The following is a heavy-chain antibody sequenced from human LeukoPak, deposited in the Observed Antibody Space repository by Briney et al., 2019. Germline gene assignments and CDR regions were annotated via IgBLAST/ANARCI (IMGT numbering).Heavy chain of an antibody. Sequence: SETLSLTCTVSGGSISSYFWSWIRQPAGKGLEWIGRIYISGSTNYNPSLKSRVTMSVDTSKNQISLQLNSVTPEDTAVYYCARELKGGSGYSGAFDYWGQGTLVTVSS. CDR1: GGSISSYF. J-gene: IGHJ4*02. V-gene: IGHV4-4*07. CDR3: ARELKGGSGYSGAFDY. CDR2: IYISGST. D-gene: IGHD3-22*01.